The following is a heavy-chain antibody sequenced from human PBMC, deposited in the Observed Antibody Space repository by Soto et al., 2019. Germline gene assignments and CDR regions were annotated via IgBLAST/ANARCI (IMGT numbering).Heavy chain of an antibody. CDR3: ARVALRGAVWFDP. V-gene: IGHV4-59*01. Sequence: QVQLHESGPGLVRPSETLSLTCTVSGDSISSFFWSWVRQPPGKGLEWVGYIYHNGSPNYNPSLKSRVTLSLDTFKNQIFLKLTSAPAADTAVYYCARVALRGAVWFDPWGQGSLVTVSS. CDR2: IYHNGSP. CDR1: GDSISSFF. D-gene: IGHD3-10*01. J-gene: IGHJ5*02.